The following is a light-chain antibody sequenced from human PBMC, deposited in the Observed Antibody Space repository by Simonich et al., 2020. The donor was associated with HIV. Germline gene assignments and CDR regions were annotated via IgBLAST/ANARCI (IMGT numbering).Light chain of an antibody. CDR2: DVR. CDR1: SSDIGDYNF. Sequence: QSALTQPASVSGSPGQSITISCTGTSSDIGDYNFVSWYQQHPGKAPKLMIYDVRNRPSGVSNRFSGSKSGNTASLTISGLLAEDEADYYCSSYTSSSTLVFGGGTKLTVL. J-gene: IGLJ3*02. V-gene: IGLV2-14*03. CDR3: SSYTSSSTLV.